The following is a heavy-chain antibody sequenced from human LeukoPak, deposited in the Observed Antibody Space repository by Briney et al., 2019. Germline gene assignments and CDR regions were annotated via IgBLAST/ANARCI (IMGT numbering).Heavy chain of an antibody. D-gene: IGHD3-9*01. CDR2: IYHSGST. CDR1: GYSISSGYY. V-gene: IGHV4-38-2*01. CDR3: ARGYYDILTGYYDRHDWFDP. Sequence: SETLSLTCAVSGYSISSGYYWGWIRQPPGKGLEWIGSIYHSGSTYYSPSLKSRVTISVDTSKNQFSLKLSSVTAADSAVYYCARGYYDILTGYYDRHDWFDPWGQGTLVTVSS. J-gene: IGHJ5*02.